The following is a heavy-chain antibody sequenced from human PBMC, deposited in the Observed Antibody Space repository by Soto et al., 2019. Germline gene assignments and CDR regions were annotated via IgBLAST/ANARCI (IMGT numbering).Heavy chain of an antibody. J-gene: IGHJ4*02. Sequence: PGGSLRLSCRGSGFTFSNSWMHWVRHTPGKGLEWVAVISYDGSNKYYADSVKGRFTISRDNSKNTLYLQMNSLRAEDTAVYYCAKDRYDSSGYYYYFDYWGQGTLVTVSS. D-gene: IGHD3-22*01. V-gene: IGHV3-30*18. CDR3: AKDRYDSSGYYYYFDY. CDR2: ISYDGSNK. CDR1: GFTFSNSW.